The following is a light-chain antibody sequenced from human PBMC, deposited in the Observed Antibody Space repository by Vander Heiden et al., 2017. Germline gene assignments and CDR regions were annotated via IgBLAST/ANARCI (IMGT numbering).Light chain of an antibody. Sequence: DIQMTQSPSTLSASVGDRVIITCRASQSIGSWLAWYQQKPGKAPNLLIYKASSLEGGVPSRFSGSGSGTEFTLTISSLQPDDFATYYCQQYNSYSRTFGQGTMVEIK. J-gene: IGKJ1*01. V-gene: IGKV1-5*03. CDR1: QSIGSW. CDR3: QQYNSYSRT. CDR2: KAS.